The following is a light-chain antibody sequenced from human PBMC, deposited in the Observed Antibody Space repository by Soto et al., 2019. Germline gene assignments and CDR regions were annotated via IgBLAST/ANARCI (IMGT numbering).Light chain of an antibody. V-gene: IGLV1-40*01. J-gene: IGLJ2*01. Sequence: QSVLTQPPSVSGAPGQRVTISCTRSSSNIGAGYDVHWYQQLPGTAPKLLIYGNSNRPSGVPDRFSGSKSGTSAYLAITGLQAEDEADYYCQSYDSSLRVVFGGGTKLTVL. CDR1: SSNIGAGYD. CDR2: GNS. CDR3: QSYDSSLRVV.